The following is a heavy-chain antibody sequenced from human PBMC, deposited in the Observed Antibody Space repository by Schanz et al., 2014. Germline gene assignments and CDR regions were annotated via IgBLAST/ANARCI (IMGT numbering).Heavy chain of an antibody. D-gene: IGHD6-13*01. V-gene: IGHV3-66*02. CDR2: ISGGGGTR. CDR3: AREEGWGIAAAGPKHYYYGMDV. Sequence: EGQLAESGGGLVQPGGSLGLSCVVSGFTVSSDHMSWVRQAPGKGLEWVSGISGGGGTRNYADSVKGRFTISRDNSKNTLYLQMNTLRAEDTAVYYCAREEGWGIAAAGPKHYYYGMDVWGQGTTVTVSS. CDR1: GFTVSSDH. J-gene: IGHJ6*02.